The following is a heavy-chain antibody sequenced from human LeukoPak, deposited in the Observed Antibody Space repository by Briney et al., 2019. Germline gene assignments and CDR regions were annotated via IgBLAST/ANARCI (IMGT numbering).Heavy chain of an antibody. J-gene: IGHJ5*02. CDR2: IIPILGIA. D-gene: IGHD2-2*01. V-gene: IGHV1-69*02. Sequence: SVKVSCKASGGTFSSYTISWVRQAPGQGLEWMGRIIPILGIANYAQKFQGRVTITTDKSTSTAYMELSSLRSEDTAVYYCARVGGYCSSTSCLQNWFDPWGQGTLVTVSS. CDR3: ARVGGYCSSTSCLQNWFDP. CDR1: GGTFSSYT.